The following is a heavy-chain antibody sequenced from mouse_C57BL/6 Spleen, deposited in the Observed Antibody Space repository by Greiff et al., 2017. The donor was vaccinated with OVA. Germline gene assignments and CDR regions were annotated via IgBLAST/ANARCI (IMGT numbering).Heavy chain of an antibody. J-gene: IGHJ3*01. CDR2: IHPNSGST. CDR1: GYTFTSYW. D-gene: IGHD1-1*01. V-gene: IGHV1-64*01. Sequence: VQLQQPGAELVKPGASVKLSCKASGYTFTSYWMHWVKQRPGQGLEWIGMIHPNSGSTNYNEKFKSKATLTVDKSSSTAYMQLSSLTSEDSAVYYCAHYYGSSYFAYWGQGTLVTVSA. CDR3: AHYYGSSYFAY.